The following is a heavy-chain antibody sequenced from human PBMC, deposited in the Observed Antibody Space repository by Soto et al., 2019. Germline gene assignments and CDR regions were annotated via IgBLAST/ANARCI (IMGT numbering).Heavy chain of an antibody. J-gene: IGHJ3*02. CDR2: IYYSGST. Sequence: SETLSLTCTVSGGSISSGGYYWSWIRQHPGKGLEWIGYIYYSGSTYYNPSLKSRVTISVDTSRNQFSLKLSSVTAADTAVYYCAREPRDYYDSSGYYPGAFDIWGQGTMVTVSS. D-gene: IGHD3-22*01. CDR3: AREPRDYYDSSGYYPGAFDI. CDR1: GGSISSGGYY. V-gene: IGHV4-31*03.